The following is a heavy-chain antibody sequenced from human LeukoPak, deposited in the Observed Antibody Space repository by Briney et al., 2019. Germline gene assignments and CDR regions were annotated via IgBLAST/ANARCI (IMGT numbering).Heavy chain of an antibody. CDR2: ISGSGSST. D-gene: IGHD4-23*01. V-gene: IGHV3-23*01. Sequence: TGGSLRLSCAASRFTFSSYAMSWIRQAPGKGLEWVSVISGSGSSTYYADSVKGRFTISRDNAKNSLYLQMNSLRAEDTAVYYCARDRTTVVIDYWGQGTLVTVSS. CDR3: ARDRTTVVIDY. CDR1: RFTFSSYA. J-gene: IGHJ4*02.